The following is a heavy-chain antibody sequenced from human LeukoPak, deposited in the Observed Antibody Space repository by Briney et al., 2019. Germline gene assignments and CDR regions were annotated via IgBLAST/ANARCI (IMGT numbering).Heavy chain of an antibody. CDR1: GGTFSSYA. J-gene: IGHJ4*02. CDR3: ARETMITMIVVALDY. V-gene: IGHV1-69*04. CDR2: IIPILGIA. D-gene: IGHD3-22*01. Sequence: ASVKVSCKASGGTFSSYAISWVRQAPGQGLEWMGRIIPILGIANYAQKFQGRVTTTADKSTSTAYTELSSLRSEDTAVYYCARETMITMIVVALDYWGQGTLVTVSS.